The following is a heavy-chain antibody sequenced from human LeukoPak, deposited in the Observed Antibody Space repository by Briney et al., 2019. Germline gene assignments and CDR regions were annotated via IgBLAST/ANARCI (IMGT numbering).Heavy chain of an antibody. V-gene: IGHV3-23*01. J-gene: IGHJ4*02. CDR1: GFTFSSYA. Sequence: GGSLRLSSAASGFTFSSYAMSWVRQAPGKGLEWVSTIIGSVGGTYYADSVEGRFTISRDNSKNTLSLQMSSLRAEDTAVYYCAKSYNYGSGSNYMSFDYWGQGALVTVSS. CDR3: AKSYNYGSGSNYMSFDY. CDR2: IIGSVGGT. D-gene: IGHD3-10*01.